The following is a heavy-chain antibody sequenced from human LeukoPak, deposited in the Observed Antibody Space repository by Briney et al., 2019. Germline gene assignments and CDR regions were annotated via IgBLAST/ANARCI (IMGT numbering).Heavy chain of an antibody. V-gene: IGHV3-21*01. CDR2: ISSSSSYI. J-gene: IGHJ4*02. CDR3: ARDSEMATIRGDY. CDR1: GFTCSSYS. D-gene: IGHD5-24*01. Sequence: GGSLRLSCAASGFTCSSYSMNWVRQAPGKGLEWFSSISSSSSYIYYADSVKGRFTISRDNAKNSLYLQMNRLRAEDTAVYYCARDSEMATIRGDYWGQGSLVSVSS.